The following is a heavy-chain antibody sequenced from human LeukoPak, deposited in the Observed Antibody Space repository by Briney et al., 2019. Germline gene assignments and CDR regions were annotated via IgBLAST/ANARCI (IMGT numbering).Heavy chain of an antibody. V-gene: IGHV1-2*02. CDR3: ARGITYYYDSSGYHDAFDI. Sequence: GASVKVSCKASGYTFTGYYMHWVRQAPGQGLEWMGWINPNSGGTNYAQKFQGRVTMTRDTSISTAYMELSRLRSDDTAVYYCARGITYYYDSSGYHDAFDIWGQGTMVTVSS. CDR2: INPNSGGT. D-gene: IGHD3-22*01. CDR1: GYTFTGYY. J-gene: IGHJ3*02.